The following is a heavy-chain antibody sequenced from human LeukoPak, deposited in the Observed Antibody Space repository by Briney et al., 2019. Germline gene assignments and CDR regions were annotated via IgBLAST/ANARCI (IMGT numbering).Heavy chain of an antibody. CDR2: IGHFAGDI. Sequence: GSLRLSCAASGFTFSNYWMSWVRQAPGKGLEWVAFIGHFAGDIFYANSVKGRFNISRDDAKDSVYLQMNSLRVDDTAVYFCARDPYTGSMFDYWGHGTLVTVSS. D-gene: IGHD1-1*01. V-gene: IGHV3-21*01. CDR1: GFTFSNYW. J-gene: IGHJ4*01. CDR3: ARDPYTGSMFDY.